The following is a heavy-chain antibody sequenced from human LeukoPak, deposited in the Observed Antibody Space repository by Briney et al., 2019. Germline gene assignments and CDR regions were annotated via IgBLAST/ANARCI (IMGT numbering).Heavy chain of an antibody. V-gene: IGHV4-61*02. Sequence: PSETLSLTCTVSGGSISSGSYYWSWIRQPAGKGLEWIGRIYTSGSTNYNPSLKSRVTISVDTSKNQFSLKLSSVTAADTAVYYCARGIAIFGVVSSNWFDPWDQGTLVTVSS. CDR1: GGSISSGSYY. CDR2: IYTSGST. J-gene: IGHJ5*02. D-gene: IGHD3-3*01. CDR3: ARGIAIFGVVSSNWFDP.